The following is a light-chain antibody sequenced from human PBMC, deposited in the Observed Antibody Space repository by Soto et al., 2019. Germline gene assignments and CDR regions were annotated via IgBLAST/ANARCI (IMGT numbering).Light chain of an antibody. CDR2: ATS. CDR3: QQYQDLPPIT. J-gene: IGKJ2*01. V-gene: IGKV3-15*01. CDR1: QSIGSH. Sequence: ETLMTQSPGTLSVSPGERVTLSCRASQSIGSHLAWYQQIPGQTPRLIMYATSVRATGVPASFSGSGSETEFTLTISSLQSEDVAVDYCQQYQDLPPITFGQGTKLEIK.